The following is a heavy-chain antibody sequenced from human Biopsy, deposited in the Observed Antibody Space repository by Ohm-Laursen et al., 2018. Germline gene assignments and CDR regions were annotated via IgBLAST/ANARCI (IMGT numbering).Heavy chain of an antibody. CDR2: VTTTSSYI. Sequence: SLRLSCAASGFDFSDYSMSWVRQAPGKGLEWVSSVTTTSSYIYYADSVKGRFTISRDNAKKSLYLQMNSLRAEDTAVYYCARAKSVLDYFYGLGVWGQGTTVTVSS. V-gene: IGHV3-21*04. D-gene: IGHD5/OR15-5a*01. J-gene: IGHJ6*02. CDR3: ARAKSVLDYFYGLGV. CDR1: GFDFSDYS.